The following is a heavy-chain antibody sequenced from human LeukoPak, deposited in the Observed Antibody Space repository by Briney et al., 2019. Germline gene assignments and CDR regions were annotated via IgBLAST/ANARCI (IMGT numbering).Heavy chain of an antibody. V-gene: IGHV3-43*01. D-gene: IGHD3-3*01. CDR2: ISWDGGST. CDR1: GFTFDDYT. J-gene: IGHJ6*03. CDR3: AKDIIPFLGWAYMDV. Sequence: GGSLRLSCAASGFTFDDYTMHWVRQAPGKGLEWVSLISWDGGSTYYADSVKGRFTISRDNSKNSLYLQMNSLRTEDTALYYCAKDIIPFLGWAYMDVWGKGTTVTVSS.